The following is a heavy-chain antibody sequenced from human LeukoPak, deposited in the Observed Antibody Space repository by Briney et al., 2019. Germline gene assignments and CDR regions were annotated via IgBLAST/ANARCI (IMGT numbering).Heavy chain of an antibody. CDR2: IYTSGST. Sequence: PSETLSLTYTVSGGSISSYYWSWIRQPAGKGLEWIGRIYTSGSTNYNPSLRSRVTMSVDTSKNQFSLKLSSVTAADTAVYYCARDPGMPTTYNWFDPWGQGTLVTVSS. D-gene: IGHD5-24*01. J-gene: IGHJ5*02. V-gene: IGHV4-4*07. CDR3: ARDPGMPTTYNWFDP. CDR1: GGSISSYY.